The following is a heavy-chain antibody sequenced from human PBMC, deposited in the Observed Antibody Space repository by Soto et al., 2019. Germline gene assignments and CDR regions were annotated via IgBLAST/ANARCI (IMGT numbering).Heavy chain of an antibody. D-gene: IGHD3-3*01. Sequence: QVQLVQSGAEVKKPGASVKVSCKASGYTFTSYGISWVRQAPGQGLEWMGWISASNGNTNYAQKLQGRVTMTTDTSTSTAYMELRSLRSDDTAVYYCARTHYDFWSGYYTGWFDPWGQGTLVTVSS. CDR2: ISASNGNT. V-gene: IGHV1-18*04. CDR3: ARTHYDFWSGYYTGWFDP. CDR1: GYTFTSYG. J-gene: IGHJ5*02.